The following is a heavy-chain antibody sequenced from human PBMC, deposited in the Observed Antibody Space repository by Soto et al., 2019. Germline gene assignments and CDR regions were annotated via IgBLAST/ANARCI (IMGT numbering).Heavy chain of an antibody. D-gene: IGHD3-16*01. CDR3: ARQPRGPGYGERGLYFDY. CDR1: GGSTNGRSDY. CDR2: VYYSGST. Sequence: SETLSLTCTVSGGSTNGRSDYWGWIRQPPGKGLEWIGSVYYSGSTHDNPSLQSRVTISVDTSRNQFSLNLISVTAADTAVYFCARQPRGPGYGERGLYFDYWGQGTLVTVSS. V-gene: IGHV4-39*01. J-gene: IGHJ4*02.